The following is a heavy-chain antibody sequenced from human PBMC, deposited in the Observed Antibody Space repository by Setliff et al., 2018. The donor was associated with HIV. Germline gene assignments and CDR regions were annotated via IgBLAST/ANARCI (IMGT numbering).Heavy chain of an antibody. CDR3: AREVASAAAGTVDY. D-gene: IGHD6-13*01. V-gene: IGHV4-31*03. CDR1: GGSISSGGYY. CDR2: IYYSGST. Sequence: SETLSLTCTVSGGSISSGGYYWSWIRQHPGKGLEWIGYIYYSGSTYYNPSLKSRVTISVDTSKNQFSLKLSSVTAADTDVYYCAREVASAAAGTVDYWGQGTLVTVSS. J-gene: IGHJ4*02.